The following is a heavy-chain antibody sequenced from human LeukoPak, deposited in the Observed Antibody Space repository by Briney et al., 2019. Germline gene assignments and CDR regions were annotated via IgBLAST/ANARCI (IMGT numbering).Heavy chain of an antibody. CDR1: GFTFSSYS. D-gene: IGHD1-7*01. Sequence: GGSLRLSCAASGFTFSSYSMNWVRQAPGKGLEWVSYISSSSSTIYYADSVKGRFTISRDNAKNSLYLQMNSLRAEDTAVYYCARDPPLELGFHYFDYWGQGTLVTVSS. CDR2: ISSSSSTI. V-gene: IGHV3-48*01. CDR3: ARDPPLELGFHYFDY. J-gene: IGHJ4*02.